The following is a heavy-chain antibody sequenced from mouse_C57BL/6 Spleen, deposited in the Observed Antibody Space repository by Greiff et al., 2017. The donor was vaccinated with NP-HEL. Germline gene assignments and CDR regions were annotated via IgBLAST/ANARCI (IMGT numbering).Heavy chain of an antibody. Sequence: EVKLEESGGGLVKPGGSLKLSCAASGFTFSSYAMSWVRQTPEKRLEWVATISDGGSYTYYPDNVKGRFTISRDNAKNNLYLQMSHLKSEDTAMYYCARDGYWFAYWGQRTLVTVSA. CDR2: ISDGGSYT. D-gene: IGHD2-2*01. J-gene: IGHJ3*01. CDR1: GFTFSSYA. CDR3: ARDGYWFAY. V-gene: IGHV5-4*01.